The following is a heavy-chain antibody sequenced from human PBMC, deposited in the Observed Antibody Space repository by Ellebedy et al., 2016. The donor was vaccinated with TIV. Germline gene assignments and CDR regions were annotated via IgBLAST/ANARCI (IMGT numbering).Heavy chain of an antibody. D-gene: IGHD2-8*01. Sequence: GGSLRLSCAASGFSFGSYWMLWVRQPPGKGLEWVSRIKGDGSGITYADSVKGRFTISRDNSKNTLYLQLNSLRAEDTAIYYCAKGGMQYFENWGQGILVTVSS. CDR2: IKGDGSGI. CDR3: AKGGMQYFEN. CDR1: GFSFGSYW. J-gene: IGHJ4*02. V-gene: IGHV3-74*03.